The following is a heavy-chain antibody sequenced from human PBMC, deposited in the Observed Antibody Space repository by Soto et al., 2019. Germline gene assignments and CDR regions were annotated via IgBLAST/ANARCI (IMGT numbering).Heavy chain of an antibody. Sequence: EVQLVESGGGLVKPGGSLRLSCAASGFTFSAYTMNWVRQAPGKGLEWVSSLDPSSTYIYYADSVKGRFTLSRDNAKNSLSLRLNSLRADATALYYCVRGSYGDYDSWGQGTLVTVSS. CDR1: GFTFSAYT. D-gene: IGHD4-17*01. CDR3: VRGSYGDYDS. V-gene: IGHV3-21*02. J-gene: IGHJ5*01. CDR2: LDPSSTYI.